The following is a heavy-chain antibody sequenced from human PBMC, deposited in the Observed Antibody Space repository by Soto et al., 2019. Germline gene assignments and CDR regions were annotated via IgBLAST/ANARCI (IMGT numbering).Heavy chain of an antibody. CDR2: IGTAGDT. CDR1: GFTFSSYD. CDR3: ARGGGYCSGGSCYAPNWYFDL. J-gene: IGHJ2*01. D-gene: IGHD2-15*01. V-gene: IGHV3-13*01. Sequence: EVQLVESGGGLVQPGGSLRLSCAASGFTFSSYDMHWVRQATGEGLEWVSAIGTAGDTYYPGSVKGRFTISRENAKNSLYLQMNSLRAGDTAVYYCARGGGYCSGGSCYAPNWYFDLWGRGTLVTVSS.